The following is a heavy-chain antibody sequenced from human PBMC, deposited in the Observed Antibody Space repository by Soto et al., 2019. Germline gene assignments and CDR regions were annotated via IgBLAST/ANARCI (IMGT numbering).Heavy chain of an antibody. CDR3: AKSLSVTTTWFDD. Sequence: PXGSLRLSCSASGFTFSSYAMSWVRQAPGKGLEWVSGISGDDSSTYSADSVKGRFTISRDNSKNTLYLQMNSLRAEDTAAYYCAKSLSVTTTWFDDWGQGSLVTVSS. CDR2: ISGDDSST. V-gene: IGHV3-23*01. J-gene: IGHJ5*02. D-gene: IGHD4-17*01. CDR1: GFTFSSYA.